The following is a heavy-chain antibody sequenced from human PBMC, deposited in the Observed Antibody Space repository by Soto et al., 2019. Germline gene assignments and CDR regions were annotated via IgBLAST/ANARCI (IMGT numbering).Heavy chain of an antibody. J-gene: IGHJ4*02. V-gene: IGHV3-33*01. CDR2: IWYDGSNK. Sequence: QVQLVESGGGVVQPGRSLRLSCAASGFTFSSYGMHWVRQAPGKGLEWVAVIWYDGSNKYYADSVKGRFTISRDNSKNTLYLQMNSLRDEDTAVYYCARDAVMITFGGVDYFDYWGQGTLVAVSS. CDR3: ARDAVMITFGGVDYFDY. CDR1: GFTFSSYG. D-gene: IGHD3-16*01.